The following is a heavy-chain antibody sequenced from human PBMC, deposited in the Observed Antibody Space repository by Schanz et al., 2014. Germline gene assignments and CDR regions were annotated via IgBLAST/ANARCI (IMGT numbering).Heavy chain of an antibody. D-gene: IGHD6-13*01. J-gene: IGHJ6*02. CDR3: ATEDGWVIAAARPKRYYYGMDV. CDR2: ISSSSSYI. Sequence: EVQLLESGGGLVQPGGSLRLSCAASGFTFSSYSMNWVRQAPGKGLEWVSSISSSSSYIYYADSVKGRFTISRDNAKNSLYLQMNSLSAEDTAVYCCATEDGWVIAAARPKRYYYGMDVWGQGTTVTVSS. CDR1: GFTFSSYS. V-gene: IGHV3-21*01.